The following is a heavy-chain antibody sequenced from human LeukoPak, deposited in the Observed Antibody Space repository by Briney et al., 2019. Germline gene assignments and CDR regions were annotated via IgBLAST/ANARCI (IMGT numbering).Heavy chain of an antibody. CDR2: INHSGST. J-gene: IGHJ4*02. CDR1: GGSFGGYY. V-gene: IGHV4-34*01. Sequence: SETLSLTCAVYGGSFGGYYWSWIRQPPGKGLEWIGEINHSGSTNYNPSLKSRVTISVDTSKNQFSLKLSSVTAADTAVYYCARRRRDGYTIDYWGQGTLVTVSS. CDR3: ARRRRDGYTIDY. D-gene: IGHD5-24*01.